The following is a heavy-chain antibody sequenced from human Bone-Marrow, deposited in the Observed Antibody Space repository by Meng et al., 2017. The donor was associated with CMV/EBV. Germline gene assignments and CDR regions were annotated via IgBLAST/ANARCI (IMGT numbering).Heavy chain of an antibody. V-gene: IGHV3-23*01. Sequence: LSCAASGFTFSNYALSWVRQAPGKGLEWVSHIDGPTPNTHYADSAKGRFTISRDNSKNTLYLQMNSLRAEDTAVYYCASWLVAHVDYWGQGTLVTVSS. CDR3: ASWLVAHVDY. CDR1: GFTFSNYA. J-gene: IGHJ4*02. CDR2: IDGPTPNT. D-gene: IGHD6-19*01.